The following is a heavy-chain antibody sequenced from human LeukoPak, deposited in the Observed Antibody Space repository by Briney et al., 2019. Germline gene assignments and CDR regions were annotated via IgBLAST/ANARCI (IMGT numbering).Heavy chain of an antibody. CDR2: IYYSGST. CDR1: GGSISNYY. V-gene: IGHV4-59*01. Sequence: SETLSLTCTVSGGSISNYYWSWIRQPPGKTLEWVGYIYYSGSTTYNPSLKSRVTISVDTSKNQFSLKLNSVTAADTAVYYCARGVYIAAAQYGYWGQGTLVTVSS. D-gene: IGHD6-13*01. CDR3: ARGVYIAAAQYGY. J-gene: IGHJ4*02.